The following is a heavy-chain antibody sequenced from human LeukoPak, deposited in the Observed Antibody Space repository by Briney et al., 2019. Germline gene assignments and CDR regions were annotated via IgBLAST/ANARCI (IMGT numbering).Heavy chain of an antibody. Sequence: SVNVSCKASVGTFSSYAITWVRQAPGQGLEWMGRIIPILGIATYAQNFQGRVTITADKSTSTAYMELSSLRSEDTAVYYCARDLVVSCSSTSCSVAPSDFWGQGTLVTVSS. CDR3: ARDLVVSCSSTSCSVAPSDF. D-gene: IGHD2-2*01. J-gene: IGHJ4*02. CDR1: VGTFSSYA. CDR2: IIPILGIA. V-gene: IGHV1-69*04.